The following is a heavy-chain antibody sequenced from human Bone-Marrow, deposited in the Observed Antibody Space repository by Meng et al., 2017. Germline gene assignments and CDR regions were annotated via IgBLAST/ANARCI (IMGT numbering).Heavy chain of an antibody. D-gene: IGHD1-26*01. Sequence: ASVKVSCKASGYRFSDYSIHWVRQAPGQGLEWMGIINPSGGSTSYAQKFQGRVTMTRDTSTSTVYMELSSLRSEDTAVYYCARILWDDDPREDYWGQGTLVTVSS. V-gene: IGHV1-46*01. CDR1: GYRFSDYS. CDR3: ARILWDDDPREDY. CDR2: INPSGGST. J-gene: IGHJ4*02.